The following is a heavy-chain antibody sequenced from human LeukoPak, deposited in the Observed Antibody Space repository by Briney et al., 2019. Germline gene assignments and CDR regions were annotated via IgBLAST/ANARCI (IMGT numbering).Heavy chain of an antibody. CDR2: IYYSGST. Sequence: PSETLSPTCTVSGGSISSYYWNWIRQPPGKGLEWIGYIYYSGSTNYNPSLKSRVTISVDTSKNQFSLKLNSVTAADTAVYYCARAYCGGDCYSVQKVGFDYWGQGTLVTVSS. CDR3: ARAYCGGDCYSVQKVGFDY. CDR1: GGSISSYY. V-gene: IGHV4-59*01. J-gene: IGHJ4*02. D-gene: IGHD2-21*02.